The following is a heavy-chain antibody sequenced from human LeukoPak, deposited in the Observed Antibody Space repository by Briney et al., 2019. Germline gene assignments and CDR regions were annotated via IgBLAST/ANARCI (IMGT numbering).Heavy chain of an antibody. J-gene: IGHJ4*02. Sequence: GGSLRLSCAASGFTFSNYWMTWVRQAPGKWLEWVANINKDGGDKYYVESVKGRFTISRDNAKNSLYLQMNSLRAEDTAVYYRATYYYDSSACNDWGQGTLVTVSS. CDR2: INKDGGDK. D-gene: IGHD3-22*01. CDR1: GFTFSNYW. V-gene: IGHV3-7*05. CDR3: ATYYYDSSACND.